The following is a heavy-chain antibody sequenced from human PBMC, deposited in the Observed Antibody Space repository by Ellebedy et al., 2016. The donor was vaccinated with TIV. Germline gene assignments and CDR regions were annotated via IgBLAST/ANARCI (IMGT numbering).Heavy chain of an antibody. Sequence: MPSETLSLTCSVSGGSINNYYWTWIRQPPGQGLEWIGDIHHSGNSHIHPSLKSRVTISVDTSKNQFSLKLSSVTAADTAVYYCARRESDDYVWGSYRSNWFDPWGQGTLVTVSS. V-gene: IGHV4-59*08. J-gene: IGHJ5*02. CDR3: ARRESDDYVWGSYRSNWFDP. CDR2: IHHSGNS. CDR1: GGSINNYY. D-gene: IGHD3-16*02.